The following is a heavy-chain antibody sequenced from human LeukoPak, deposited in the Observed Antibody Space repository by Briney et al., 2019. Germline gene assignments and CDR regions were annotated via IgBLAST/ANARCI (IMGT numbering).Heavy chain of an antibody. Sequence: ASVTVSCTASGYTFTENYIHWVRQAPGQGLEWMGLINPYTGAANYTQNFQGRVTMTRDTSVSTAYMHLSGLRSDDTAVYYCARGKSGYSPWGQGTPVTVSS. D-gene: IGHD3-22*01. CDR2: INPYTGAA. J-gene: IGHJ4*02. CDR3: ARGKSGYSP. V-gene: IGHV1-2*02. CDR1: GYTFTENY.